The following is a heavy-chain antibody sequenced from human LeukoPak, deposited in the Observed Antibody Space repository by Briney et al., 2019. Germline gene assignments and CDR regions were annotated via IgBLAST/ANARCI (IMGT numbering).Heavy chain of an antibody. V-gene: IGHV7-4-1*02. CDR3: ANCYDSSGFFAY. D-gene: IGHD3-22*01. CDR1: GYTFTKYA. Sequence: ASVKVSCKGSGYTFTKYAISWVRQAPGQGLEYMGWIDTDTGSPTYAQGFTGRFVFSLDTSVSTAYLQISSLKAEDSAIYFCANCYDSSGFFAYWGQGTLVTVPS. J-gene: IGHJ4*02. CDR2: IDTDTGSP.